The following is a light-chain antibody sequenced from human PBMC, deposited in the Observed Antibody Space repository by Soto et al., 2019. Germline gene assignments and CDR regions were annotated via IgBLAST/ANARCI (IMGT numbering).Light chain of an antibody. CDR2: QDS. J-gene: IGLJ1*01. CDR1: KLGDKY. CDR3: QAWDSSTVV. V-gene: IGLV3-1*01. Sequence: YDLTQSPSVSVSPGQTASITCSGDKLGDKYACWYQQKPGQSPVLVIYQDSKRPSGIPERFSGSNSGNTATLTISGTQAMDEADYYCQAWDSSTVVFGTGTKVTVL.